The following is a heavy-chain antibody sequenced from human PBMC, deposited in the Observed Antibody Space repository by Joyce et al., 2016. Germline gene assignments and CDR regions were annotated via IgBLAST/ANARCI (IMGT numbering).Heavy chain of an antibody. V-gene: IGHV4-4*02. J-gene: IGHJ5*01. D-gene: IGHD5-12*01. CDR3: ARNGAYSQDS. CDR2: IYIGGST. CDR1: GGSISSAHW. Sequence: QVQLQESGPGLVKPSGTLSLTFAVSGGSISSAHWWSWVRQPPGKGLEWIGEIYIGGSTTYNPSLMSRVTISVDKSKNQLSLKMNSVTAADTAVYYCARNGAYSQDSWGQGTLVTVSS.